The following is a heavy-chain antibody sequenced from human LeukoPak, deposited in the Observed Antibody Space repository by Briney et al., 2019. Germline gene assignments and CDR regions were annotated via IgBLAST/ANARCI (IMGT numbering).Heavy chain of an antibody. CDR2: ISSSSSYI. Sequence: GGSLRLYCAASGFTFSSYSMNWVRQAPGKGLEWVSSISSSSSYIYYADSVKGRFTISRDNAKNSLYLQVNSLRAEDTAVYYCARVGYSYGSYYYYMDVWGKGTTVTVSS. J-gene: IGHJ6*03. CDR1: GFTFSSYS. D-gene: IGHD5-18*01. CDR3: ARVGYSYGSYYYYMDV. V-gene: IGHV3-21*01.